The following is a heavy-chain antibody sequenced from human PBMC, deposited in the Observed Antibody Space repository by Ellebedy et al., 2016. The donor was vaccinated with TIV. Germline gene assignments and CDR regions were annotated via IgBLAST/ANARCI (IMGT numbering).Heavy chain of an antibody. CDR1: GFTFSNAW. V-gene: IGHV3-15*07. D-gene: IGHD2-8*01. CDR3: TLMELAIGGVDY. J-gene: IGHJ4*02. CDR2: IKSKTDGGTT. Sequence: GESLKISCAASGFTFSNAWMNWVRQAPGKGLEWVGRIKSKTDGGTTDYAAPVKGRFTISRDDTKNTLYVQMNSLKTEDTAVYYCTLMELAIGGVDYWGQGTLVTVSS.